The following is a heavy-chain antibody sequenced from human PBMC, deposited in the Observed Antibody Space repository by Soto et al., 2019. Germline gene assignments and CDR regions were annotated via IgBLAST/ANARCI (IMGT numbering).Heavy chain of an antibody. CDR2: IRSKANSYAT. V-gene: IGHV3-73*01. Sequence: GGSLRLSCAASGFTFSGSAMHWVRQASGKGLEWVGRIRSKANSYATAYAASVEGRFTISRDDSKNTAYLQMNSLKTEDTAVYYCTRTDIVVVPAVEFDYWGQGTLVTVSS. D-gene: IGHD2-2*01. J-gene: IGHJ4*02. CDR3: TRTDIVVVPAVEFDY. CDR1: GFTFSGSA.